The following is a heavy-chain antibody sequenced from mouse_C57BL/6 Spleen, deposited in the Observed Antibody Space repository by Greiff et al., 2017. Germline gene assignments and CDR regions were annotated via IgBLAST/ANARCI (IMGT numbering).Heavy chain of an antibody. Sequence: VQLQQPGAELVKPGASVKLSCKASGYTFTSYWTHWVKQRPGQGLEWIGMIHPNSGSTNYNEKFKSKATLTVDKSSSTAYMQLSSLTSEDSAVYYCARDYGSTPYAMDYWGQGTSVTVSS. V-gene: IGHV1-64*01. CDR2: IHPNSGST. CDR1: GYTFTSYW. J-gene: IGHJ4*01. D-gene: IGHD1-1*01. CDR3: ARDYGSTPYAMDY.